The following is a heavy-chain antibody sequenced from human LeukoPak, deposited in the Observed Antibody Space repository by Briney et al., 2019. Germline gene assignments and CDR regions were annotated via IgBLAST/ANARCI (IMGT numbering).Heavy chain of an antibody. CDR1: GYTFTSYG. CDR2: INAYNGDT. V-gene: IGHV1-18*01. CDR3: ASLKNYYDSSGYLVTDAFDI. Sequence: ASVKVSCKASGYTFTSYGISWVRQAPGQGLEWMGWINAYNGDTNYAQRLRGRVTMTTDTSTSTAYMELRSLKSDDTAVYYCASLKNYYDSSGYLVTDAFDIWGQGTMVTVSS. D-gene: IGHD3-22*01. J-gene: IGHJ3*02.